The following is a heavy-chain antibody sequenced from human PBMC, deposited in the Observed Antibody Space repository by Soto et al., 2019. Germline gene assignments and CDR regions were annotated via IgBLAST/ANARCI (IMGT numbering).Heavy chain of an antibody. Sequence: ASVKVSCKASGYTFTGYYMHWVRQAPGQGLEWMGWINPNSGGTNYAQKFQGWVTMTRDTSISTAYMELSRLRSDDTAVYYCARDPLEMATPLGAFDIWGQGTMVTVSS. V-gene: IGHV1-2*04. D-gene: IGHD2-15*01. CDR2: INPNSGGT. J-gene: IGHJ3*02. CDR1: GYTFTGYY. CDR3: ARDPLEMATPLGAFDI.